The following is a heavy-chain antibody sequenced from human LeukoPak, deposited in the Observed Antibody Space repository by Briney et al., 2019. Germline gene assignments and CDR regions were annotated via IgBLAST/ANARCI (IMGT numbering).Heavy chain of an antibody. CDR3: ASDHSSSYHYFDS. CDR1: GGFISSHY. J-gene: IGHJ4*02. CDR2: FHYSGKY. D-gene: IGHD6-6*01. Sequence: SETLSLTCTVSGGFISSHYWSWIRQPPGKGLEWIGYFHYSGKYNYNPSLKSRVTMSVDTSKNQLSLRLDSVTAADTAVYYCASDHSSSYHYFDSWGQGTLITVSS. V-gene: IGHV4-59*11.